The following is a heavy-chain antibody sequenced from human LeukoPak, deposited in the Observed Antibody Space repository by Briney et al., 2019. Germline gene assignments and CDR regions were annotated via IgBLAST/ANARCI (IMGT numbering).Heavy chain of an antibody. CDR1: GGSISIYY. Sequence: PSETLSLTCTVSGGSISIYYWSWTRQPPGKGLEWIGSIYHSGSTNYNPSLKSRVTISVDTSKNQFSLKLTSVTAADTAVYYCARQTGSGLFILPGGQGTLVTVSS. CDR2: IYHSGST. D-gene: IGHD3/OR15-3a*01. CDR3: ARQTGSGLFILP. J-gene: IGHJ4*02. V-gene: IGHV4-59*08.